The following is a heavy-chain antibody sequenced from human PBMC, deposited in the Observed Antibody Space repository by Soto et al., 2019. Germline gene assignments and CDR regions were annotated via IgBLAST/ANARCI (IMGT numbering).Heavy chain of an antibody. V-gene: IGHV1-2*02. CDR2: INPNSGGT. D-gene: IGHD6-6*01. CDR1: GYTFTGYY. CDR3: ARAVYSSSNYFDY. Sequence: GASVKVSCKASGYTFTGYYMHWVRQAPGQGLEWMGWINPNSGGTNYAQKFQGRVTMTRDTSISTAYMELSRLRSDDTAVYYCARAVYSSSNYFDYWGQGTLVTVS. J-gene: IGHJ4*02.